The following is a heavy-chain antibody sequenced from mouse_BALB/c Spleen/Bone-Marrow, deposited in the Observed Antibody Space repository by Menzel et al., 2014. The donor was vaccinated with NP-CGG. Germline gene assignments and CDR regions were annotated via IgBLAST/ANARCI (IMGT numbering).Heavy chain of an antibody. CDR2: INPDSSTI. CDR3: ARLHYYGYFAY. D-gene: IGHD1-2*01. CDR1: GFDFSRFW. J-gene: IGHJ3*01. V-gene: IGHV4-1*02. Sequence: EVKVEESGGGLVQPGGSLKLSCAASGFDFSRFWMSWVRQAPGKGLEWIGEINPDSSTINYTPSLKDKFIISRDNAKNTLYLQMSKVRAEDTVLYYCARLHYYGYFAYLGQGTLVTVSA.